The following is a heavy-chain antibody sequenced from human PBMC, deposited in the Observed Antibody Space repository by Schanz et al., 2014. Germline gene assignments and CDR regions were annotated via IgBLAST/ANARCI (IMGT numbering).Heavy chain of an antibody. CDR2: INPNTGGT. CDR1: GYSIGGYY. CDR3: ARVRSEDYGGMDV. V-gene: IGHV1-2*06. Sequence: QVQLVQSGAAVKKPGASVKVSCKASGYSIGGYYMHWVRQAPGVGPEWMGRINPNTGGTQYAQKFQGRVTMTTAKSISTVYMELSRLRSDDTAVYYCARVRSEDYGGMDVWGQGTTVTVSS. J-gene: IGHJ6*02.